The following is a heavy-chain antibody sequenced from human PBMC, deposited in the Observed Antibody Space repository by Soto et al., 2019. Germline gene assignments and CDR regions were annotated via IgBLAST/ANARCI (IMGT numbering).Heavy chain of an antibody. V-gene: IGHV5-51*01. CDR1: GCSFTSYW. D-gene: IGHD1-7*01. CDR2: IYPGDSDT. CDR3: SSLRNWNYASGMDV. J-gene: IGHJ6*02. Sequence: GESRKISCRGSGCSFTSYWIGWVRHMPGKGLELMGIIYPGDSDTRYNPSFQDQVTISADKSINTAYLQWSSLKASDSAIYYCSSLRNWNYASGMDVWGLRTTVTVSS.